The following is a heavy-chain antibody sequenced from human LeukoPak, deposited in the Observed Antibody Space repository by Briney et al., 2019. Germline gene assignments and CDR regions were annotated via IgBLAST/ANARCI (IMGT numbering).Heavy chain of an antibody. CDR3: ARVETAHYYDSSGPVEY. CDR2: IKQDASET. D-gene: IGHD3-22*01. V-gene: IGHV3-7*01. CDR1: EYTFSTYW. J-gene: IGHJ4*02. Sequence: PGGSLRLACAASEYTFSTYWMSWVRQAPGKGLEWVANIKQDASETYYVDSVKGRFTISRDNAKNSVYLQMNSLRAEDTAVYYCARVETAHYYDSSGPVEYWGQGTLVIVSS.